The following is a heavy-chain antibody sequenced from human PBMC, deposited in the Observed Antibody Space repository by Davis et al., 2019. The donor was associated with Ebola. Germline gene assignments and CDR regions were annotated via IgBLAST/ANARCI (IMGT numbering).Heavy chain of an antibody. J-gene: IGHJ6*02. CDR2: INHSGST. Sequence: SETLSLTCAVYGGSFSGYYWSWIRQPPGKGLEWIGEINHSGSTNYNPSLKRRVTISVDTSKNQFSLKLSSVTAADTAVYYCARGSGWLRLRNYYYGMDVWGQGTTVTVSS. CDR3: ARGSGWLRLRNYYYGMDV. D-gene: IGHD5-12*01. V-gene: IGHV4-34*01. CDR1: GGSFSGYY.